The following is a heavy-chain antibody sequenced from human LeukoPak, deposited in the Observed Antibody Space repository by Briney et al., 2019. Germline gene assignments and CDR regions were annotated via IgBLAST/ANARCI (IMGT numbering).Heavy chain of an antibody. V-gene: IGHV3-7*05. CDR1: DFTIAHTW. J-gene: IGHJ3*02. D-gene: IGHD5-24*01. CDR3: ARILRLHTPRAFDI. Sequence: GGSLRLSCVASDFTIAHTWVDWVRQAPGKGLEWVANIHEDGSDKYYVDSVKGRFTVSRDNAKNSLYLQMNSLRAEDTAVYYCARILRLHTPRAFDIWGQGTMVTVSS. CDR2: IHEDGSDK.